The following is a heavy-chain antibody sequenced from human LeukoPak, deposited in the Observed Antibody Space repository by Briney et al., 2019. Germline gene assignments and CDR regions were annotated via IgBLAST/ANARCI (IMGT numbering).Heavy chain of an antibody. CDR1: GFTFSSYS. J-gene: IGHJ5*02. CDR3: ARDQRVGQTVTTLMAWFDP. CDR2: ISSSSSYI. V-gene: IGHV3-21*01. Sequence: GGSLRLSCAASGFTFSSYSMNWVRQAPGKGLEWVSSISSSSSYIYYADSVKGRFTISRDNAKNSLYLQMNSLRAEDTAVYYCARDQRVGQTVTTLMAWFDPWGQGTLVTVSS. D-gene: IGHD4-17*01.